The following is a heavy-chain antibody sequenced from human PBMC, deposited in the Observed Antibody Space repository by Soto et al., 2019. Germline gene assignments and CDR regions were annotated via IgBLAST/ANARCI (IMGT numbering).Heavy chain of an antibody. CDR2: INPNSGGT. CDR3: VRARAAGSVWFDP. CDR1: GYTFTGYY. Sequence: ASVKVSCKASGYTFTGYYMHWVRQAPGQGLEWMGWINPNSGGTNYAQKFQGWVTMTRDTSISTAYMELSRLRSDDTAVYYCVRARAAGSVWFDPWGQGTLVTVSS. D-gene: IGHD6-13*01. J-gene: IGHJ5*02. V-gene: IGHV1-2*04.